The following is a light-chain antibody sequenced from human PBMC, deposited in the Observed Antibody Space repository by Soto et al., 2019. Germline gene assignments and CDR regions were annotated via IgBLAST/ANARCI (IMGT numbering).Light chain of an antibody. CDR3: QQYNNWPIT. J-gene: IGKJ5*01. CDR2: GAS. Sequence: EIVMTQSPATLSVSPGERATLSCRASQSVSSNLAWYQQKPGQAPRLLIYGASTRATGIPARFSGSGSGTEFTITISSLQSEDFAFYYCQQYNNWPITFGQGTRLQIK. V-gene: IGKV3-15*01. CDR1: QSVSSN.